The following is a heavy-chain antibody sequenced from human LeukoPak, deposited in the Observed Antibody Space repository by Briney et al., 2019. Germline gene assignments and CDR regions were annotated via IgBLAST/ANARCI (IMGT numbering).Heavy chain of an antibody. D-gene: IGHD2-15*01. CDR2: ISGSCGST. V-gene: IGHV3-23*01. CDR1: GFTFSTCA. Sequence: GGSLRLSCAASGFTFSTCAMGWVRQAPGKGLGWVSAISGSCGSTFYADSVKGRFTISRDNSKNTLYLQMNSLRAEDTALYYCAKVALGYCSGSSCYYFDYGGQGTLVTVSS. J-gene: IGHJ4*02. CDR3: AKVALGYCSGSSCYYFDY.